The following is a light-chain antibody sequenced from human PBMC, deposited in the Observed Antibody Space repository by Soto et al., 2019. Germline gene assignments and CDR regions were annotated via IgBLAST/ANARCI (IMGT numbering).Light chain of an antibody. V-gene: IGKV3-11*01. CDR3: QQRSNWPLLT. CDR1: QSVSSY. CDR2: DAS. Sequence: EIVLTQSPATLSLSPGERATLSCRASQSVSSYLAWYQQKPGQAPRLLIYDASNRATGIPARLSGSGSGTDFTLTISSLEPEDFAVYYSQQRSNWPLLTFGGGTKVEIK. J-gene: IGKJ4*01.